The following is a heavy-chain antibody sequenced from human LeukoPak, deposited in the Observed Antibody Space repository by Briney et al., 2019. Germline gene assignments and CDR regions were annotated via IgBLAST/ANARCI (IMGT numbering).Heavy chain of an antibody. Sequence: SETLSLTCAVYGGSFSGYYWSWICQPPGKGLEWIGEINHSGSTNYNPSLKSRITISVDTSKNQFSLKLSSVTAADTAVYYCARGLSAIVYWGQGTLVTVSS. V-gene: IGHV4-34*01. CDR3: ARGLSAIVY. CDR1: GGSFSGYY. D-gene: IGHD2-15*01. J-gene: IGHJ4*02. CDR2: INHSGST.